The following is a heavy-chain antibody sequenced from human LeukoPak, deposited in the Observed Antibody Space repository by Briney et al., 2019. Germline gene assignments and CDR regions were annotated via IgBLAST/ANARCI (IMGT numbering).Heavy chain of an antibody. CDR2: IYHSGST. D-gene: IGHD2-15*01. CDR1: GYSISSGYY. Sequence: SETLSLTCTVSGYSISSGYYWGWIRQPPGKGLEWIGSIYHSGSTYYNPSLKSRVTISVDTSKNQFSLKLSSVTAADTAVYYCARVTGYVVEDYFDYWGQGTLVTVSS. CDR3: ARVTGYVVEDYFDY. J-gene: IGHJ4*02. V-gene: IGHV4-38-2*02.